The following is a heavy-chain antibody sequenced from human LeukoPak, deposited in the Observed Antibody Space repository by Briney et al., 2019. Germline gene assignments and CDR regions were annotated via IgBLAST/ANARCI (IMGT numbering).Heavy chain of an antibody. Sequence: PGRSLRLSCAASGFTFSSYGMHWVRQAPGKGLEWVAVISYDGSNKYYADSVKGRFTISRDNSKNTLYRQMNSLRAEDTAVYYCAKDFIAVPGYWGQGTLVTVSS. CDR3: AKDFIAVPGY. D-gene: IGHD6-19*01. CDR1: GFTFSSYG. J-gene: IGHJ4*02. V-gene: IGHV3-30*18. CDR2: ISYDGSNK.